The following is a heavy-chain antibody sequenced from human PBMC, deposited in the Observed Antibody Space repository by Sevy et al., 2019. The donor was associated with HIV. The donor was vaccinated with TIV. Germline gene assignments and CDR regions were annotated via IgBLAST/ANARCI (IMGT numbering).Heavy chain of an antibody. D-gene: IGHD1-26*01. J-gene: IGHJ4*02. CDR1: GFNFRIYA. CDR3: ATGRQGATYGY. CDR2: ISYDGSDK. V-gene: IGHV3-30*03. Sequence: LSLTCAASGFNFRIYAMHWVRQAPGKGLEWVAVISYDGSDKFYAESVKGRFTISRDNSKNMVFLQLNSLRGDDTAVYYCATGRQGATYGYWGQGTPVIVSS.